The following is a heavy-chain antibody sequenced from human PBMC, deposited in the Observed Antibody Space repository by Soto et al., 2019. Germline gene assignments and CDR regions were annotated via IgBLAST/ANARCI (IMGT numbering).Heavy chain of an antibody. J-gene: IGHJ4*02. CDR3: AYVGGRAAVGTPY. V-gene: IGHV4-59*01. Sequence: QVQLQESGPGLVKPSETLSLTCTVSGGSISSYFWSWVRQAPGKGLEWIASIHNRGTTNYNPSLKSRVTISVDPSKNQFAPKLSSVTAADTAVYYCAYVGGRAAVGTPYWGQGTLVTVSS. D-gene: IGHD6-13*01. CDR1: GGSISSYF. CDR2: IHNRGTT.